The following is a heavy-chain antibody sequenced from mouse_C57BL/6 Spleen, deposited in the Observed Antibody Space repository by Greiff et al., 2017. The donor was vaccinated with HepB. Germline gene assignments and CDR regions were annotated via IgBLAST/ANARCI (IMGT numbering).Heavy chain of an antibody. Sequence: EVHLVESGGGLVQPKGSLKLSCAASGFSFNTYAMNWVRQAPGKGLEWVARIRSKSNNYATYYAVSVKDRFTISRDDSESMLYLQMNNLKTEDTAMYYCVRQGDVPDYWGQGTTLTVSS. CDR3: VRQGDVPDY. CDR2: IRSKSNNYAT. D-gene: IGHD3-3*01. V-gene: IGHV10-1*01. CDR1: GFSFNTYA. J-gene: IGHJ2*01.